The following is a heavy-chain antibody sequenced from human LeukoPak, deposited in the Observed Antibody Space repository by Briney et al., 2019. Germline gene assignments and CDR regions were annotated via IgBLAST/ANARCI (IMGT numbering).Heavy chain of an antibody. V-gene: IGHV3-74*01. CDR3: VKDLDFRADC. Sequence: GGSLTLSCAASGFTFSSYWMHWVRHTPGRGLVWVARINTDGTIIDYADSVQGRFTISRDNAKNTLYLQMNSLRAEDTALYYCVKDLDFRADCWGQGTLVTVSS. CDR2: INTDGTII. D-gene: IGHD2/OR15-2a*01. J-gene: IGHJ4*02. CDR1: GFTFSSYW.